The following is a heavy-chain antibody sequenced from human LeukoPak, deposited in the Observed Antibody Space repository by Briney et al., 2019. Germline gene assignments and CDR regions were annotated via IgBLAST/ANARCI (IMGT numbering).Heavy chain of an antibody. D-gene: IGHD3-3*01. J-gene: IGHJ4*02. CDR1: GYTFTSYD. CDR3: ARGRFQRWGTIFGVVTTAYYFDY. V-gene: IGHV1-8*03. Sequence: ASVKVSCKASGYTFTSYDINWVRQAPGQGLEWMGWMNPNSGNTGYAQKFQGRVTITRNTSISTAYMELSSLRSEDTAVYYCARGRFQRWGTIFGVVTTAYYFDYWGQGTLVTVSS. CDR2: MNPNSGNT.